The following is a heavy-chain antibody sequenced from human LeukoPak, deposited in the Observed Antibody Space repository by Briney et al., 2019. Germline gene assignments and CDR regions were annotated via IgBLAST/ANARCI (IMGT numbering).Heavy chain of an antibody. CDR1: GFTFSSYW. CDR2: IKQDGGEI. V-gene: IGHV3-7*01. CDR3: ARDKVVGATHFDY. J-gene: IGHJ4*02. Sequence: PGGSLSLSCAASGFTFSSYWMSWVRQAPGKGREGVANIKQDGGEIYYVDSVKGRFTISRDNAKNSLSLQMNSLRAEDTAVYYCARDKVVGATHFDYWGQGTLVTVSS. D-gene: IGHD1-26*01.